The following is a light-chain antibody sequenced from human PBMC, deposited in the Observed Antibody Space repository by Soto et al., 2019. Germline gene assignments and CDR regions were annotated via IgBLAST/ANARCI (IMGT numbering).Light chain of an antibody. CDR1: SSGFGNYGR. J-gene: IGLJ2*01. CDR3: ASYTSSSTLL. V-gene: IGLV2-18*02. CDR2: EVS. Sequence: QSALTQPPSVSGSPGQSVTISCTGTSSGFGNYGRVSWYQQPPGTAPKLIIYEVSNRPSGVPDRFSGSKSANTASLTISGLQAEDEADYYCASYTSSSTLLFGGGTKLTVL.